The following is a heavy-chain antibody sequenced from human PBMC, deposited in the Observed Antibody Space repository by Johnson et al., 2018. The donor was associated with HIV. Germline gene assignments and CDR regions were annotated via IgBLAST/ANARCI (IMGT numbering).Heavy chain of an antibody. Sequence: QVQLVESGGGVVQPGRSLRLSCAASGLTFSSYGMHWVRQAPGKGLEWVAVISYDGNNKYYADSVKGRFTISRDNSKNTLYLQMNSLRAEDTAVYYCTKDDYTGAFDIWGQGTLVTVSS. CDR2: ISYDGNNK. V-gene: IGHV3-30*18. CDR1: GLTFSSYG. CDR3: TKDDYTGAFDI. J-gene: IGHJ3*02. D-gene: IGHD4/OR15-4a*01.